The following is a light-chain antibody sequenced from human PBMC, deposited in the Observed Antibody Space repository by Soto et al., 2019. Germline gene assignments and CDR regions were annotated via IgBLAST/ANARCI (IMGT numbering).Light chain of an antibody. J-gene: IGLJ3*02. CDR3: QTCGTGGWV. Sequence: QLVLTKSPSAYASLGASGKFTFTVSSGHSTTAIAWHQKKPEKGPRFLMKVDSDGTYTKGDGIPDRVSGSSSGAERYLTISGLQSEDEADYYCQTCGTGGWVFGGGTKLTVL. CDR2: VDSDGTY. CDR1: SGHSTTA. V-gene: IGLV4-69*01.